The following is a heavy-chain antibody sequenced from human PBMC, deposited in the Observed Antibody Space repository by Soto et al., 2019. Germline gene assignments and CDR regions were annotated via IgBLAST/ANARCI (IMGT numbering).Heavy chain of an antibody. D-gene: IGHD6-13*01. V-gene: IGHV3-15*07. CDR2: ITSKTDGGTA. J-gene: IGHJ4*02. CDR3: VTTLATPGAFDC. CDR1: GFTVTNAW. Sequence: EVQLVESGGGLVNPGGSLRLSCAASGFTVTNAWMGWVRQAPGKGLEWVGRITSKTDGGTADCATAVKGRCTISTDHSKTIWYLHATSLTTDDTAVYYCVTTLATPGAFDCWGQGILVTVSS.